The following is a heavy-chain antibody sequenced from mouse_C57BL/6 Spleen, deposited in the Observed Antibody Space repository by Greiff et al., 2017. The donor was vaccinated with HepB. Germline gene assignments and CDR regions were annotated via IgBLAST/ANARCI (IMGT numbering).Heavy chain of an antibody. CDR3: ARGRTGAYFDV. Sequence: QVHVKQSGAELVRPGASVKLSCKASGYTFTDYYINWVKQRPGQGLEWIARIYPGSGNTYYNEKFKGKATLTAEKSSSTAYMQLSSLTSEDSAVYFGARGRTGAYFDVWGTGTTVTVSS. CDR1: GYTFTDYY. J-gene: IGHJ1*03. D-gene: IGHD4-1*01. CDR2: IYPGSGNT. V-gene: IGHV1-76*01.